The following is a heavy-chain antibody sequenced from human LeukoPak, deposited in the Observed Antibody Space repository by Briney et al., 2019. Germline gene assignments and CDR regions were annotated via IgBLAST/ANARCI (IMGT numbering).Heavy chain of an antibody. J-gene: IGHJ4*02. CDR2: ISWNSGSI. V-gene: IGHV3-9*01. Sequence: GGSLRLSCAASGFTFDGYAMHWVRQAPGKGLEWVSGISWNSGSIGYADSVKGRFTISRDNAKNSLYLQMNSLRAEDTALYYCARARVVPAAMGFDYWGQGTLVTVSS. CDR3: ARARVVPAAMGFDY. CDR1: GFTFDGYA. D-gene: IGHD2-2*01.